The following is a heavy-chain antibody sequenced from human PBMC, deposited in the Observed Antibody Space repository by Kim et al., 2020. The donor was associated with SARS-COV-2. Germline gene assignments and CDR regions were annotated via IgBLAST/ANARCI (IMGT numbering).Heavy chain of an antibody. Sequence: GGSLRLSCAASGFSFSSYSMNWVRQAPGKWLEWVSFISSNNNYIYYVDSVKGRFTISRDNAKNSLHLQMNSLRAEDTAVYFCARDRSMRAYYPTRWLDYWGQGTLVTVSA. J-gene: IGHJ4*02. CDR1: GFSFSSYS. V-gene: IGHV3-21*01. CDR3: ARDRSMRAYYPTRWLDY. CDR2: ISSNNNYI. D-gene: IGHD3-22*01.